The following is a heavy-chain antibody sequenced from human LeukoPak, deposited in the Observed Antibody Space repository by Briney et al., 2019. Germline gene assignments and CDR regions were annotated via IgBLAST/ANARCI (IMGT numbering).Heavy chain of an antibody. D-gene: IGHD2-2*01. CDR2: INPKSGGS. V-gene: IGHV1-2*02. Sequence: ASVKVSCKAAGYTFTGHYLHWVRQAPGQGLEWMGWINPKSGGSNYAPKFEGRVTMTRDTSITTAYMELHRLTSDDTAVYYCARFYCSISDCYGQTNWFDPWGQGTLVTVS. CDR1: GYTFTGHY. J-gene: IGHJ5*02. CDR3: ARFYCSISDCYGQTNWFDP.